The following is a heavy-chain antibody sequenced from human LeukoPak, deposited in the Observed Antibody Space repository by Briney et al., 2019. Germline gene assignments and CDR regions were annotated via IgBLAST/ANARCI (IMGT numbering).Heavy chain of an antibody. J-gene: IGHJ4*02. V-gene: IGHV3-7*05. D-gene: IGHD4-11*01. CDR3: ARRNQFSAFILVTCRY. CDR1: GFTFSSYW. CDR2: IKQDGSEK. Sequence: WGSLRFFCAASGFTFSSYWLSWVRQAPGKGLEWVANIKQDGSEKYYVDSVKGRFTISRDNAKNSPYRQMNSLRAEDTAVYYCARRNQFSAFILVTCRYWSQETFVNVSS.